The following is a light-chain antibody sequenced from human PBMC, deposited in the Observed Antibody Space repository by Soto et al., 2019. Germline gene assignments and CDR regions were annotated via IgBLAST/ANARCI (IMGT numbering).Light chain of an antibody. J-gene: IGKJ2*01. CDR2: AAS. V-gene: IGKV1-39*01. CDR3: QQSYRLPYT. Sequence: DIQMTQTPSSLSASVGERVTISCRASQTLSSTLNWYEQKPGKAPKLLIYAASSWQNGVPSSFSGSGAGTDFTLTISSLPPEDFATYHCQQSYRLPYTFGQGTKLEIK. CDR1: QTLSST.